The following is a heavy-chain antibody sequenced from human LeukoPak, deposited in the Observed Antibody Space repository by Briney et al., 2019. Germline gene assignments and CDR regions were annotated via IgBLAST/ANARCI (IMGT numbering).Heavy chain of an antibody. CDR3: ARVRKAPYYFDY. CDR1: GFTVSSNY. V-gene: IGHV3-11*01. Sequence: GGSLRLSCAASGFTVSSNYMSWVRQAPGKGLEWVSYISSSGSTIYYADSVKGRFTISRDNAKNSLYLQMNSLRAEDTAVYYCARVRKAPYYFDYWGQGTLVTVSS. CDR2: ISSSGSTI. D-gene: IGHD3-3*01. J-gene: IGHJ4*02.